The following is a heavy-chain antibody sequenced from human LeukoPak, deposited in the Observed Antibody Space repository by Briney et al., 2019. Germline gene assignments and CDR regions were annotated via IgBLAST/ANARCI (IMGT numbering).Heavy chain of an antibody. D-gene: IGHD3-16*02. J-gene: IGHJ4*02. Sequence: GASVKVSCEASGGTFSSYAISWVRQAPGQGLEWMGWISAYNGNTTYPQNLQDRVTITTDTSTSTAYMELRSLTSDDTALYYCARSDYDYVWGTYRESYFDYWGQGTLVTVSS. CDR1: GGTFSSYA. CDR2: ISAYNGNT. V-gene: IGHV1-18*01. CDR3: ARSDYDYVWGTYRESYFDY.